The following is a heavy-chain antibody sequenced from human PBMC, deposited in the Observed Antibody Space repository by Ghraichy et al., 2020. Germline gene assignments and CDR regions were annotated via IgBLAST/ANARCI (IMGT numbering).Heavy chain of an antibody. Sequence: GGSLRLSCAASGFTFSGYGMHWVRQAPGKGLEWVSVITYDGSNKYYADSVKGRFTVSRDNSKDTLYLQMNSLRGEDTALYYCAKDASGGVNCYYGIDVWGQGTLVTVSS. V-gene: IGHV3-30*18. CDR2: ITYDGSNK. J-gene: IGHJ6*02. CDR1: GFTFSGYG. CDR3: AKDASGGVNCYYGIDV. D-gene: IGHD3-16*01.